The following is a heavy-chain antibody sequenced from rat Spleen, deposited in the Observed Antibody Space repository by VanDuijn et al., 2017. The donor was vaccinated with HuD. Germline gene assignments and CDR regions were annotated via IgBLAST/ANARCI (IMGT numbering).Heavy chain of an antibody. D-gene: IGHD1-4*01. Sequence: QVQLKESGPGLVQPSQTLSLTCTVSGFSLTSYNVHWVRQPTGKGLEWMGVMWSGGSTAYNSALKSRLSISRDTSKSQVFLRINSLQTADTAIYFCTGNRHSPGVLDAWGQGASVTVSS. J-gene: IGHJ4*01. CDR2: MWSGGST. V-gene: IGHV2-30*01. CDR3: TGNRHSPGVLDA. CDR1: GFSLTSYN.